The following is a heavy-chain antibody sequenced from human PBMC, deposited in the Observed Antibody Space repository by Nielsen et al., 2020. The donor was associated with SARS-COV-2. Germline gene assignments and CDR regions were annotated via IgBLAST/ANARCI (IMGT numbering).Heavy chain of an antibody. CDR1: GGSISSSNW. V-gene: IGHV4-4*02. D-gene: IGHD1-26*01. J-gene: IGHJ5*02. CDR3: ARLLTNTGNYFRFDP. Sequence: SETLSLTCAVSGGSISSSNWWRWVRQPPGQGLEWSGGIYHSGNTNYNPSLKSRVTISVDKSKNQFSLRLISVTAADTAVYYCARLLTNTGNYFRFDPWGQGTLVTVSS. CDR2: IYHSGNT.